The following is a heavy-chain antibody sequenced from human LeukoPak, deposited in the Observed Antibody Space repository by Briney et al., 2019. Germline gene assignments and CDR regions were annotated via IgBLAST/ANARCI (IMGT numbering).Heavy chain of an antibody. J-gene: IGHJ4*02. Sequence: GGSLRLSCAASGFTFHNYAIHWVRQAPGKGLEWVSLTSGDGITTYFADSVKGRFTISRDNNKSSLFLQMNSLRAEDTAVYYCARKYCSSTSCLFDYWGQGTLVTVSS. CDR1: GFTFHNYA. CDR2: TSGDGITT. CDR3: ARKYCSSTSCLFDY. V-gene: IGHV3-43*02. D-gene: IGHD2-2*01.